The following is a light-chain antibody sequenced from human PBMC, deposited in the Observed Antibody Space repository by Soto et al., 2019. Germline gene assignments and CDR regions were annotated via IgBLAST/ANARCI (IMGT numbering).Light chain of an antibody. V-gene: IGLV3-25*02. CDR3: QSSDSSGAYV. Sequence: SYELTQPPSVSASPGQTTRITCSGDELPNQYVFWYQQKAGQAPVLVIYKDTKRPSGIPERFSGSSSGTTVTLTISGVQEEDEAEYYCQSSDSSGAYVFGSGTKGTVL. CDR1: ELPNQY. J-gene: IGLJ1*01. CDR2: KDT.